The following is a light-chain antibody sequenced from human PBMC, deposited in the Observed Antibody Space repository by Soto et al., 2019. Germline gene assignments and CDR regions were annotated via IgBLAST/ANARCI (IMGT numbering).Light chain of an antibody. CDR2: SAS. V-gene: IGKV4-1*01. CDR1: QRVLDNSINKIY. Sequence: VLTPSPHSLAASLVERATVNCKSSQRVLDNSINKIYLAWYQKKPGHPPKLLVHSASTRESGVPERFSGGGSGTDFTLTISSLQAEDAAIYYCQQYNSTPQTFGQGTKLEIK. J-gene: IGKJ2*01. CDR3: QQYNSTPQT.